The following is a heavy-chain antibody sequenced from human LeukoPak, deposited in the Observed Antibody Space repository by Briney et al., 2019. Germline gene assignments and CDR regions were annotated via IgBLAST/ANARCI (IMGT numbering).Heavy chain of an antibody. CDR2: IWYDGSNK. Sequence: GGSLRLSCAASGFTFSSYGMHWVRQAPGKGLEWVAVIWYDGSNKYYADSVKGRFTISRDNSKNTLYLQMNSLRAEDTAVYYCAREGIVVVPAAAEYYFDYWGQGTLVTVSS. CDR1: GFTFSSYG. J-gene: IGHJ4*02. CDR3: AREGIVVVPAAAEYYFDY. D-gene: IGHD2-2*01. V-gene: IGHV3-33*01.